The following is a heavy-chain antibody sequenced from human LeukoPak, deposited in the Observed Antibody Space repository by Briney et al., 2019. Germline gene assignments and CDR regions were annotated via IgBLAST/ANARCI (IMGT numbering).Heavy chain of an antibody. Sequence: GGSLRLSCAASGFTFSSYWMSWVRQAPGKGLEWVANIKQDGSEKYYVDSVKGRFTISRDNAKNSLYLQMNSLRAEDAAVYYCAREVYSKRYSSSNWFDPWGQGTLVTVSS. CDR1: GFTFSSYW. CDR3: AREVYSKRYSSSNWFDP. V-gene: IGHV3-7*01. CDR2: IKQDGSEK. J-gene: IGHJ5*02. D-gene: IGHD6-6*01.